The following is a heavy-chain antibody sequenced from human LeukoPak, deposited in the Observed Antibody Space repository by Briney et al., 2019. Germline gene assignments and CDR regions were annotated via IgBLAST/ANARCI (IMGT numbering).Heavy chain of an antibody. J-gene: IGHJ6*02. CDR2: IHPNSGIT. CDR3: ARRLENGYCSGGSCTAHMDV. Sequence: ASVKVSCKASGYTFTGYYMHWVRQAPGQGLEWRGWIHPNSGITGYAQKFQGRVTMTRNTSISTAYMELSSLRSEDTAVYYCARRLENGYCSGGSCTAHMDVWGQGTTVTVSS. V-gene: IGHV1-8*02. D-gene: IGHD2-15*01. CDR1: GYTFTGYY.